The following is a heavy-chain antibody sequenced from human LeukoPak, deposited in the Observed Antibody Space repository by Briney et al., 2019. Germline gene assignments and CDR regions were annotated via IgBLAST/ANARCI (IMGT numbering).Heavy chain of an antibody. CDR2: INHSGST. D-gene: IGHD2/OR15-2a*01. CDR1: GGSFSGYY. V-gene: IGHV4-34*01. Sequence: SETLSLTYAVYGGSFSGYYWSWIRQPPGKGLEWMGEINHSGSTNYNPSLKSRVTISLDTSKNQFSLKLSSVTAADTAVYYCAGHHPRNTVDFWGQGTLVTVSS. CDR3: AGHHPRNTVDF. J-gene: IGHJ4*02.